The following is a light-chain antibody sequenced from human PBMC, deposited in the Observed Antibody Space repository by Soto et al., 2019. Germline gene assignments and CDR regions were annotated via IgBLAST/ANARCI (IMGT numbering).Light chain of an antibody. V-gene: IGKV1-6*02. CDR1: QDIGND. CDR2: AAS. CDR3: LQLFNFPRA. Sequence: AIQMTQSPSSLAGSVGDRLTITCRASQDIGNDLGWYQQKPGKAPKLLIYAASSLQSGVSSRFSGSGSGTEFTLTISSLQPEDFATYYRLQLFNFPRAFCQGTNADIK. J-gene: IGKJ1*01.